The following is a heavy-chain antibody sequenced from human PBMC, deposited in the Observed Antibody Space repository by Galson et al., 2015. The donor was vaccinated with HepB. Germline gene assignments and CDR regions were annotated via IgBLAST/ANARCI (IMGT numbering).Heavy chain of an antibody. CDR2: INAGNGNT. CDR1: GYTFTSYA. J-gene: IGHJ4*02. CDR3: ARAQWDYGDYGLY. D-gene: IGHD4-17*01. Sequence: SVKVSCKASGYTFTSYAMHWVRQAPGQRLEWMGWINAGNGNTKYSQKFQGRVTITRDTSASTAYMEVSSLRSEDTAVYYCARAQWDYGDYGLYWGQGTLVTVSS. V-gene: IGHV1-3*01.